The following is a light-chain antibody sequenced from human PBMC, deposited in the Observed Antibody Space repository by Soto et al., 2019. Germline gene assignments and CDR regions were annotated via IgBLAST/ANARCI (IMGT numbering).Light chain of an antibody. CDR2: KAS. CDR3: QHYNGYPIT. V-gene: IGKV1-5*03. J-gene: IGKJ4*01. Sequence: DIHLTQSPSTLSASVGDRVTFTFRASQSLNNWLAWYQQKPGKAPKLLIYKASTLESGVPSRFSGSGSGTEFTLTISSLQPDDIATYYCQHYNGYPITFGGGTKVDIK. CDR1: QSLNNW.